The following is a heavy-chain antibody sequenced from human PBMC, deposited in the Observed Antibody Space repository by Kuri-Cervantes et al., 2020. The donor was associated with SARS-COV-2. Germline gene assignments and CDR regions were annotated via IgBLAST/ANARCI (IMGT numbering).Heavy chain of an antibody. CDR1: GFTFSSYA. J-gene: IGHJ3*02. Sequence: GESLKISCAASGFTFSSYAMSWVRQAPGKGLEWVSAISGSGGSTYYADSVKGRFTISRDNAKNSLYLQMNSLRAEDTAVYYCARDEGPDYYGSGSYSVAFDIWGQGTMVIVSS. CDR2: ISGSGGST. D-gene: IGHD3-10*01. V-gene: IGHV3-23*01. CDR3: ARDEGPDYYGSGSYSVAFDI.